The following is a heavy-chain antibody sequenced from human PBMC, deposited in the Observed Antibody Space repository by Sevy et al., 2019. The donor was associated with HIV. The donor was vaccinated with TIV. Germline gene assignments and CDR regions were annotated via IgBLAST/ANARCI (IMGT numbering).Heavy chain of an antibody. CDR2: ISGLTNYI. J-gene: IGHJ4*02. CDR1: GFAFSDYY. CDR3: ARRSSGWDYFDY. Sequence: GGSLRLSCAASGFAFSDYYMNWIRQAPGKGLEWVSCISGLTNYINYADSVKGRFTISRDNAKNSVYLQMNSLRAEYTAVYYCARRSSGWDYFDYWGQGTPVTVS. V-gene: IGHV3-11*06. D-gene: IGHD6-19*01.